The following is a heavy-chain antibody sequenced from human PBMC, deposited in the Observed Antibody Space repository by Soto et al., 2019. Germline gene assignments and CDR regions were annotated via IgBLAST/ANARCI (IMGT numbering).Heavy chain of an antibody. J-gene: IGHJ4*02. CDR3: TKANRYCSGANCFTFDY. Sequence: HPWWSLRLSCTASGFTFSNYAISWVRQAPGKGLEWVSTFSSGGGGTYYADSVKGRFTISRDNSKNTLSLQMNSLRAEDTAVYYCTKANRYCSGANCFTFDYWGLGTLVTVSS. CDR2: FSSGGGGT. D-gene: IGHD2-15*01. V-gene: IGHV3-23*01. CDR1: GFTFSNYA.